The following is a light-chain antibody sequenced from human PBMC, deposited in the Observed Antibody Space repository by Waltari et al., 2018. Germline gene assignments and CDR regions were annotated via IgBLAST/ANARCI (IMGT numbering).Light chain of an antibody. Sequence: SVLTQPPSASGAPGQRVTIPCSGSSSHTGSPYVNWYQQVPGTAPKLLIYTDDQRAAGVPDRVSASKSGTSASLAISGLQSEDEADYYCAAWDDSLNVVFGGGTKLTVL. J-gene: IGLJ3*02. V-gene: IGLV1-44*01. CDR2: TDD. CDR3: AAWDDSLNVV. CDR1: SSHTGSPY.